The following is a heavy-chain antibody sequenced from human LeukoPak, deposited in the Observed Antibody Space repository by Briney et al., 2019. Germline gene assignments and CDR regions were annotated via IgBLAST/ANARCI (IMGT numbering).Heavy chain of an antibody. D-gene: IGHD6-19*01. V-gene: IGHV1-69*13. CDR2: IIPIFGTA. CDR1: GGTFSSYA. Sequence: SVKVSCKASGGTFSSYAISWVRQAPGQGLEWMVGIIPIFGTANYAQKFQGRVTITADESTSTAYMELSSLRSEDTAVYYCARTISIAVADTFGYWGQGTLVTVSS. CDR3: ARTISIAVADTFGY. J-gene: IGHJ4*02.